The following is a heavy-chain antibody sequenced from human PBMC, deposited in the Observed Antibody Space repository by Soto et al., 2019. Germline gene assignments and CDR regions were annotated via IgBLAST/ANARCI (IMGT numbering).Heavy chain of an antibody. J-gene: IGHJ5*02. CDR1: GDSVSNSGYY. Sequence: PSETLSLPCTVSGDSVSNSGYYWGWIRQSPGKRLEWIDSMSFSGSKYYNPSLSSRVTFSVDTSKTLISLKLRAVTAADTAVYYCARGSTWQGRDWFDPWGQGTLVTVSS. D-gene: IGHD6-13*01. CDR2: MSFSGSK. CDR3: ARGSTWQGRDWFDP. V-gene: IGHV4-39*01.